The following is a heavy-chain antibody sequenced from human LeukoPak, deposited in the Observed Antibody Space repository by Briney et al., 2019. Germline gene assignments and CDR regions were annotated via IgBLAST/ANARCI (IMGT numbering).Heavy chain of an antibody. CDR1: GFSFSSYS. D-gene: IGHD5-18*01. Sequence: GGSLRLSCAASGFSFSSYSMNWVRQAPGKGLEWVSSISSSSSYRYYADTVKGRFTISRDNAKNSLYLQMNSLRAEDTAVYYCAREGAMAFDYWGQGTLVTVSS. V-gene: IGHV3-21*01. J-gene: IGHJ4*02. CDR2: ISSSSSYR. CDR3: AREGAMAFDY.